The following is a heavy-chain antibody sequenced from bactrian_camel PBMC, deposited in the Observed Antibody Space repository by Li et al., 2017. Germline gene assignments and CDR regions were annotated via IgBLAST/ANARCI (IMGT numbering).Heavy chain of an antibody. CDR3: AADHSWHQCPPRQYGYSF. Sequence: HVQLVESGGGSVQAGGSLTLSCAAGGLTYSSGCLGWFRQAPGQEREGVAATGTDKIAYNDLVRGRFAFSQDNASNTVYLQMNSLRPEDTGVYYCAADHSWHQCPPRQYGYSFWGRGTQVTVS. CDR1: GLTYSSGC. J-gene: IGHJ4*01. D-gene: IGHD3*01. V-gene: IGHV3S56*01. CDR2: TGTDKI.